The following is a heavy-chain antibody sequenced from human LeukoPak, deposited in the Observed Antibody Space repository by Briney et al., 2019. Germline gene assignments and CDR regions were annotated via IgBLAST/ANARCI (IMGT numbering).Heavy chain of an antibody. CDR2: MNPNSGNT. CDR3: ARARRADGYYFDY. V-gene: IGHV1-8*01. Sequence: ASVKVSCKPSGYTFTSYDINGVRQATGQGPEGREWMNPNSGNTGYAQKFQGKVTMTRNTSISTAYMELSSLRSEDTAVYYCARARRADGYYFDYWGQGTLVTVSS. CDR1: GYTFTSYD. J-gene: IGHJ4*02.